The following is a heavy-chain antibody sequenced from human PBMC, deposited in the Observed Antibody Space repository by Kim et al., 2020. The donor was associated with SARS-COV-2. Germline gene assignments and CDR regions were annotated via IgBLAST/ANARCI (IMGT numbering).Heavy chain of an antibody. J-gene: IGHJ4*02. D-gene: IGHD4-17*01. CDR1: GYTFTGRY. V-gene: IGHV1-2*02. CDR2: INPNSGGT. Sequence: ASVKVSCKASGYTFTGRYMDWVRQAPGQGLEWMGWINPNSGGTKFAQKFQGRVTLTRDTSISTVYMELRSLRPDDTAVYYCARDVGTSGDYVGLFCYWGQ. CDR3: ARDVGTSGDYVGLFCY.